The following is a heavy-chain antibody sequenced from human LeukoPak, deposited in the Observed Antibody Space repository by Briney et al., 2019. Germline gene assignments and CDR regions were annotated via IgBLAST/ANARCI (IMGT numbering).Heavy chain of an antibody. V-gene: IGHV3-15*01. CDR1: GFTFSNAW. J-gene: IGHJ4*02. Sequence: PGGSLRLSCAASGFTFSNAWMSWVRQAPGKGLEWVGRIKSKTDGGTTDNAAPVKGRFTISRDDSKNTLYLQMNSLKTEDTAVYYCTTDQVAVAGLDYWGQGTLVTVSS. CDR3: TTDQVAVAGLDY. D-gene: IGHD6-19*01. CDR2: IKSKTDGGTT.